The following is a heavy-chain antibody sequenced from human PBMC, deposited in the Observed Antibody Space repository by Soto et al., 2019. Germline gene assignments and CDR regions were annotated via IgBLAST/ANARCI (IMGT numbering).Heavy chain of an antibody. CDR1: GGSFREDY. Sequence: SETLSLTCAVNGGSFREDYWSWLRPPPGKALEWIGEINQSGTTHYNPSLKRRINISIDTSKNQFSLNLTSVTAADTATYYCARDIITVIGGEIYYYFGMDVWGQGTTVTVS. V-gene: IGHV4-34*01. CDR3: ARDIITVIGGEIYYYFGMDV. CDR2: INQSGTT. J-gene: IGHJ6*02. D-gene: IGHD3-10*01.